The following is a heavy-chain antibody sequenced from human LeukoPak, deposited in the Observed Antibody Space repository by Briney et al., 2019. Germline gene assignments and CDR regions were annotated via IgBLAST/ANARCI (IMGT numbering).Heavy chain of an antibody. D-gene: IGHD2-15*01. CDR1: GGSISSYY. V-gene: IGHV4-59*08. J-gene: IGHJ3*01. CDR3: ARRGEAYCSGGSCYSEKHAFDV. Sequence: PSETLSLTCTVSGGSISSYYWSWIRQPPGKGLEWIGYIYYSGSTNYNPSLKSRVTISVDTSKNQFSLKLSSVTAADTAVYYCARRGEAYCSGGSCYSEKHAFDVWGQGTMVTVSS. CDR2: IYYSGST.